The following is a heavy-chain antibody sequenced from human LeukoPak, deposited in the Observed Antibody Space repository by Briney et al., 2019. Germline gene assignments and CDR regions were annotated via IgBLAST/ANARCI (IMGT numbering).Heavy chain of an antibody. V-gene: IGHV4-4*07. CDR1: GGSISSYY. J-gene: IGHJ3*02. CDR2: IYTSGST. D-gene: IGHD5-12*01. Sequence: SETLSLTCTVSGGSISSYYWSWIRQPAGKGLEWIGRIYTSGSTNYNPSLKGRVTMSVDTSKNQFSLKLSSVTAADTAVYSCARDYSGYDSDAFDIWGQGTMVTVSS. CDR3: ARDYSGYDSDAFDI.